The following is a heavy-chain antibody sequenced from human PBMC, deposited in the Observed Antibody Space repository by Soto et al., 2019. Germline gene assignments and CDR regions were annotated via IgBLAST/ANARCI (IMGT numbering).Heavy chain of an antibody. V-gene: IGHV5-51*01. D-gene: IGHD6-13*01. CDR1: GYSFTNHL. J-gene: IGHJ3*01. CDR3: ASQGIPAAEAFDV. Sequence: GESLKISCKDSGYSFTNHLIGWVRQMPGKGLEWMGIIYPGDSDTRYSPSFQGQVTISADKSNSTAYLRWSSLKASDTAMYYCASQGIPAAEAFDVWGQGTMVTVSS. CDR2: IYPGDSDT.